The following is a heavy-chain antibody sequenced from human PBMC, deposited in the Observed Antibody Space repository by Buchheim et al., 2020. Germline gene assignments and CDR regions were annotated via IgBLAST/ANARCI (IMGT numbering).Heavy chain of an antibody. CDR2: IYHSGGT. J-gene: IGHJ4*02. V-gene: IGHV4-59*08. CDR3: ARHNRGMATIYYFDY. Sequence: QVQLQESGPGLVKPSETLSLTCTVSGGSISSYYWSWIRQPPGRGLEWIGYIYHSGGTKYNPSLKNRVTISVDTSKNQFSLRLSSVTAADTAVYYCARHNRGMATIYYFDYWGQGTL. CDR1: GGSISSYY. D-gene: IGHD5-24*01.